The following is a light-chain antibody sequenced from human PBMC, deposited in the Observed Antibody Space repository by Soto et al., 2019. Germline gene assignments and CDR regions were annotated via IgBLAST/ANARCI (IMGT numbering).Light chain of an antibody. J-gene: IGLJ1*01. CDR2: DVS. V-gene: IGLV2-11*01. CDR1: SSDVGGYNY. Sequence: QSVLTQPRSVSGSPGQSVPISCTGTSSDVGGYNYVSWYQQHPGKAPKLMIYDVSKRPPGVPDRFSGSKSGNTASLTISGLQAEDEADYYCCSYAGSYTFDVFGTGTKVTVL. CDR3: CSYAGSYTFDV.